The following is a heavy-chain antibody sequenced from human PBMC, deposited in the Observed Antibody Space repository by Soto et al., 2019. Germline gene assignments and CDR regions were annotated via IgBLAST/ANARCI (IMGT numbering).Heavy chain of an antibody. CDR1: GGSISSVNYY. CDR3: ARGPSGDKVDY. CDR2: IYEGVST. V-gene: IGHV4-30-4*01. D-gene: IGHD7-27*01. J-gene: IGHJ4*02. Sequence: QVQLQESGPGLVKPSQTLSLTCTVSGGSISSVNYYWSWMRQAPDNGLEWIGHIYEGVSTYNNQSLKRRVTISVDTSKNQFSLKRPSVSAADTAVYYCARGPSGDKVDYWGQGTLVTVSS.